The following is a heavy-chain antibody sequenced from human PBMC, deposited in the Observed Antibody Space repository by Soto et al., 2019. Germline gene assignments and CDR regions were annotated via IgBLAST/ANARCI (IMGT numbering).Heavy chain of an antibody. D-gene: IGHD6-19*01. CDR1: GFTFTNYD. J-gene: IGHJ4*02. CDR2: ISYDGSNK. CDR3: AKSGRVWQWLVNLDC. V-gene: IGHV3-30*18. Sequence: VQLVESGGGVVQPGRSLRLSCAASGFTFTNYDMHWVRQAPGKGLEWVAVISYDGSNKYYTDSVKGRFTISRDNSKNTLYLQVNSLRAEDTAVYYCAKSGRVWQWLVNLDCWGQGTLVTVSS.